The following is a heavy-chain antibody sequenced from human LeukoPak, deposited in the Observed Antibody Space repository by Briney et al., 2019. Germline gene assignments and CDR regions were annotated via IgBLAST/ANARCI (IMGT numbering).Heavy chain of an antibody. V-gene: IGHV4-34*01. CDR3: ARDPRGYSGYPVFDY. J-gene: IGHJ4*02. CDR1: GGSFSGYY. Sequence: KPSETLSLTCAVYGGSFSGYYWSWIRQPPGKGLEWIGEINHSGSTNYNPSLRSRVTISVDKSKNQFSLKLSSVTAADTAVYYCARDPRGYSGYPVFDYWGQGTLVTVSS. CDR2: INHSGST. D-gene: IGHD5-12*01.